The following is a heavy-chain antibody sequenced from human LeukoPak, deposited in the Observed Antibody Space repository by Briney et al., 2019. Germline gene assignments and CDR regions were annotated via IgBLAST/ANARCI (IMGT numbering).Heavy chain of an antibody. CDR3: ARVPRGYCRSASCYDY. Sequence: ASVKVSCKTSGYTFTDYFIHWVRQAPGQGLEWMGWINPNSGVTNYAQKFQGRVTMTRDTSISTAFVELSSLTSDDTAVYYCARVPRGYCRSASCYDYWGQGTLVTVSS. V-gene: IGHV1-2*02. D-gene: IGHD2-15*01. J-gene: IGHJ4*02. CDR2: INPNSGVT. CDR1: GYTFTDYF.